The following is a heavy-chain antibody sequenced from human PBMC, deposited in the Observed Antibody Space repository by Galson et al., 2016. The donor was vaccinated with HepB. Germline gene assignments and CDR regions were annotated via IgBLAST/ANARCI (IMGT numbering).Heavy chain of an antibody. CDR2: IYPSGTT. CDR3: ARAGITIFGVIRDWYFDF. V-gene: IGHV4-61*02. D-gene: IGHD3-3*01. J-gene: IGHJ2*01. CDR1: GGSISSGTFS. Sequence: TLSLTCTVSGGSISSGTFSWNWLRQPAGKGLEWIGRIYPSGTTNYNPSLKSRVTISVDTSKNQFSLKLNSVTATDTAVYYCARAGITIFGVIRDWYFDFWGRGTLVTVSS.